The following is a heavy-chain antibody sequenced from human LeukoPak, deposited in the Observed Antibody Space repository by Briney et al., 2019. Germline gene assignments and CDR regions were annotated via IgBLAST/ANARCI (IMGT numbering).Heavy chain of an antibody. CDR2: LVIACAT. CDR3: ARGRHSGRLKATYFDY. Sequence: GGSLRLSRAASGFIANGHVLHWGPDVPGKGLWWVSGLVIACATYYAGSVKGRVSISRDIAKNSLYLKITRLGAGDTAIYYCARGRHSGRLKATYFDYWGQGALVTVSS. CDR1: GFIANGHV. V-gene: IGHV3-13*01. D-gene: IGHD3-10*01. J-gene: IGHJ4*02.